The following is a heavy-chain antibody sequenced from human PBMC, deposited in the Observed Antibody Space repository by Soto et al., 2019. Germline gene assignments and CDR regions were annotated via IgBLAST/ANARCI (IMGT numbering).Heavy chain of an antibody. J-gene: IGHJ5*02. Sequence: EVQLLESGGTLVQPGESLRLSCEVSGFSFSSFAMNWVRQAPGEGLEWVSSIRGTATSYADSVKGRFTISRDNSKNTVYLQINTVTGEDWAVDYCAKCAVLMTTARGWCNGFDPLGQGTLVIGSS. D-gene: IGHD2-21*01. V-gene: IGHV3-23*01. CDR3: AKCAVLMTTARGWCNGFDP. CDR2: IRGTAT. CDR1: GFSFSSFA.